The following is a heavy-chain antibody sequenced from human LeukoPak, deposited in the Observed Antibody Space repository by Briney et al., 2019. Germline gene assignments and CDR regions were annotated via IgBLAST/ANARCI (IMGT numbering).Heavy chain of an antibody. Sequence: GSLXXSXAASGFTFRSYGMXWVRQAPGKGXEWXSAISGSDGSTYYADSVKGRFTISRDNAKNTLYLQMNSLREEDTAVYYCAKAGGVLFLAWFDPWGPGTLVTVSS. D-gene: IGHD3-3*01. J-gene: IGHJ5*02. CDR3: AKAGGVLFLAWFDP. CDR2: ISGSDGST. CDR1: GFTFRSYG. V-gene: IGHV3-23*01.